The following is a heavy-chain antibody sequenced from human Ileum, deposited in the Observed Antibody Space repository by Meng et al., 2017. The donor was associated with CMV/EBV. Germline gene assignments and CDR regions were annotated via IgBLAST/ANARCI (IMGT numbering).Heavy chain of an antibody. D-gene: IGHD3-10*01. CDR3: ARVVGGNRYDSGRYRPSYYFDF. Sequence: GGSLRLSCAASGLTVSSDYMNWVRQAPGKGLEWVSVLYSGGTTYYADSVKGRFTISRGNSKNTLYLQMSSLRAEDTAVYYCARVVGGNRYDSGRYRPSYYFDFWGQGTLVTVSS. CDR2: LYSGGTT. CDR1: GLTVSSDY. V-gene: IGHV3-53*01. J-gene: IGHJ4*02.